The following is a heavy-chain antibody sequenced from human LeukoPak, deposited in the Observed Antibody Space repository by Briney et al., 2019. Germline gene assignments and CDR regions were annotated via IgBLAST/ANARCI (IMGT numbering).Heavy chain of an antibody. V-gene: IGHV4-34*01. Sequence: SETLSLTCAVYGGSFSGYYWSWIRQPPGKGLEWIGEINHSGSANYNPSLKSRVPISVDTSKNQCSLKLSSVTAADTAVYYCARHLPYYGSVVHPKKGFDPWGQGTLVTVSS. D-gene: IGHD3-10*01. CDR2: INHSGSA. CDR3: ARHLPYYGSVVHPKKGFDP. CDR1: GGSFSGYY. J-gene: IGHJ5*02.